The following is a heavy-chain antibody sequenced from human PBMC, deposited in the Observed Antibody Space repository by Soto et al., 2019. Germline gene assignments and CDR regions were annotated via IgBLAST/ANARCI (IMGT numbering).Heavy chain of an antibody. CDR1: GFNFSHYA. CDR2: VSYEGSNK. D-gene: IGHD1-26*01. Sequence: QVQLVESGGGVVQPGRSLRLPCAASGFNFSHYAMHWVPQAPGKGLGWVALVSYEGSNKYYSDSVKGRFTISRDNYKNTLYLKLNSLAAEDTAVYICAKDGSNNFDHWGQGTLVTVSS. V-gene: IGHV3-30*18. J-gene: IGHJ4*02. CDR3: AKDGSNNFDH.